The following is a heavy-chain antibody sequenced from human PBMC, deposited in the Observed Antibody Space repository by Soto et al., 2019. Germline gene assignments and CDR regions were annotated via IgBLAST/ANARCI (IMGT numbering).Heavy chain of an antibody. V-gene: IGHV4-31*03. CDR2: IYYNGST. J-gene: IGHJ6*02. CDR1: GGSISIGGYF. D-gene: IGHD3-10*01. CDR3: ANDEYYGSEIYFYYYGMDV. Sequence: PSETLSLTCTVSGGSISIGGYFWSWIRQRPWKGLEWIGHIYYNGSTYYNPSLKSRVTISVDTSKNQFSLRLTSVTAADTAVHYCANDEYYGSEIYFYYYGMDVWGQGTTVNVSS.